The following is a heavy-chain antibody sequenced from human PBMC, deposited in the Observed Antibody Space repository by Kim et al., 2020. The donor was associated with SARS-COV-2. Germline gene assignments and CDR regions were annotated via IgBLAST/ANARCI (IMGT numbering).Heavy chain of an antibody. CDR3: ARSSSDSSGYYLFDY. Sequence: SETLSLTCTVSGYSISSGYYWGWIRQPPGKGLEWIGSIYHSGSTYYNPSLKSRVTISVDTSKNQFSLKLSPVTAADTAVYYCARSSSDSSGYYLFDYWG. CDR1: GYSISSGYY. V-gene: IGHV4-38-2*02. CDR2: IYHSGST. D-gene: IGHD3-22*01. J-gene: IGHJ4*01.